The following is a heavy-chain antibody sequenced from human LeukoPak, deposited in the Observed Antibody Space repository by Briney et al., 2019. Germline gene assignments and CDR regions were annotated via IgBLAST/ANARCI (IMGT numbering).Heavy chain of an antibody. CDR2: LYYSGTT. Sequence: SETLSLTCSVSSGSISSGGYWWSWIRQPPGKRLEWIGYLYYSGTTYYNPSLKSRVTISIDKSKNLFSLKLRSVTAADTAVYYCASGSGRFYFDHWGQGTLVSVSS. D-gene: IGHD3-10*01. V-gene: IGHV4-31*03. J-gene: IGHJ4*02. CDR1: SGSISSGGYW. CDR3: ASGSGRFYFDH.